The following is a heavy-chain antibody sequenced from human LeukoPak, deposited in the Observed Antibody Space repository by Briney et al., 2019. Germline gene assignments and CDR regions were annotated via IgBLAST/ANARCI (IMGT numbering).Heavy chain of an antibody. J-gene: IGHJ4*02. CDR2: IYPRDGST. CDR1: GYTFTSNY. V-gene: IGHV1-46*01. Sequence: HRASVKVSCKASGYTFTSNYRHWVRQAPGQGLEWMGMIYPRDGSTSYAQKFQGRVTVTRDTSTSTVHMELSGLRSEDTAVYYCARDREGFDYWGQGTLVTVSS. CDR3: ARDREGFDY.